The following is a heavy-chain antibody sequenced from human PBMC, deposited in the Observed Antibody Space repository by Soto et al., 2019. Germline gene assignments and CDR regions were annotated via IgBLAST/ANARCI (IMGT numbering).Heavy chain of an antibody. D-gene: IGHD3-10*01. V-gene: IGHV1-18*01. CDR2: ISAYNGNT. CDR3: AKYYDGSCTQDYSPMDV. CDR1: GYTFTSYG. J-gene: IGHJ6*02. Sequence: QVQLVQSGAEVKKPGASVKVSCKASGYTFTSYGISWVRQAPGQGLEWMGWISAYNGNTNYAQKLHSRVTMTTDTTRSIASKELRSLRSDETGVYCCAKYYDGSCTQDYSPMDVWGQGTPVTVSS.